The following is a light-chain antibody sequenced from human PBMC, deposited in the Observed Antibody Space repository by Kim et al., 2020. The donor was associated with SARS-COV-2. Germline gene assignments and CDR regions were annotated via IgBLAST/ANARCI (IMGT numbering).Light chain of an antibody. CDR3: SSRDSSGNHVV. CDR2: GKN. CDR1: SLRSYY. Sequence: SSELPQDPAVSVALGQTVRITCQGDSLRSYYASWYQQKPGQAPVLVIYGKNNRPSGIPDRFSGSSSGNTASLTITGAQAADEAVYYCSSRDSSGNHVVFGGGTKLTVL. J-gene: IGLJ2*01. V-gene: IGLV3-19*01.